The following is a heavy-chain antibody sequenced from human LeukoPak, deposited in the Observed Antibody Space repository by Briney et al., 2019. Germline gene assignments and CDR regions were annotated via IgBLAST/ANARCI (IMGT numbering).Heavy chain of an antibody. CDR1: GFTVSSNY. Sequence: GSLRLSCAASGFTVSSNYMSWVRQAPGKGLEWVSVIYSGGSTYYADSVKGRFTISRDNSKNTLYLQMNSLRAEDTAVYYCATDRDYYDSSGYYLVDYWGQGTLVTVSS. J-gene: IGHJ4*02. CDR2: IYSGGST. D-gene: IGHD3-22*01. V-gene: IGHV3-66*01. CDR3: ATDRDYYDSSGYYLVDY.